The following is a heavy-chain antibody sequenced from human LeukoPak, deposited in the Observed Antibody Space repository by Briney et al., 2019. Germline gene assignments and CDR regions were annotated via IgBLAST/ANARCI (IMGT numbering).Heavy chain of an antibody. CDR2: ISYIGIT. J-gene: IGHJ4*02. D-gene: IGHD5-12*01. CDR3: ARGVATVPVDS. V-gene: IGHV4-59*01. Sequence: PSETLSLTCTVSGGSISSYYWSWIRQPPGKGLEWIGYISYIGITNYNPSLESRVTISVDTSKNQFSLKLSSVTAADTAVYYCARGVATVPVDSWGQGTLVTVPS. CDR1: GGSISSYY.